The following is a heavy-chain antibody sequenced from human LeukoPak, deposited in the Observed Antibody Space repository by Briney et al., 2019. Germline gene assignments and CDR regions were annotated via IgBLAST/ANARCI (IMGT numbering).Heavy chain of an antibody. V-gene: IGHV1-2*06. D-gene: IGHD3-22*01. J-gene: IGHJ4*02. Sequence: GASVKVSCKASGYTFTGYYMHWVRQAPGQGLEWMGRINPNSGGTNYAQKFQGRVTMTRDTSINTAYMDLSRLGSDDTAVYYCATDTWGYYDSSNYYRHADYWGQGTLVTVSS. CDR1: GYTFTGYY. CDR2: INPNSGGT. CDR3: ATDTWGYYDSSNYYRHADY.